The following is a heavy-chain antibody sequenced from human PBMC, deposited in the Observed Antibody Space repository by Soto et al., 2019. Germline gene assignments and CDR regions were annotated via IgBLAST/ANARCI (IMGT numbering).Heavy chain of an antibody. Sequence: GGSLRLSCAASGFTFSSYAMSWVRQAPGKGLEWVSAISGSGGSTYYADSVKGRFTISRDNSKNTLYLQMNSLRAEDTAVYYCAKDHPGGYEVVGATAPFDYWGQGTLVTVSS. CDR2: ISGSGGST. CDR1: GFTFSSYA. D-gene: IGHD1-26*01. CDR3: AKDHPGGYEVVGATAPFDY. J-gene: IGHJ4*02. V-gene: IGHV3-23*01.